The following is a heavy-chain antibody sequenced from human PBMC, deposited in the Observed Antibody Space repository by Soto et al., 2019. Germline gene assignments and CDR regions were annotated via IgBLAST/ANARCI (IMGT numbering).Heavy chain of an antibody. CDR1: GFTFGIYW. CDR2: IKQDGSET. J-gene: IGHJ4*02. Sequence: GGSLRLSCIASGFTFGIYWMTWVRQAPGKGPEWVANIKQDGSETYYVDSVKGRFTISRDNAKSSLLLQLNSLRAEDTAVYYCARGTLWNGYQFFDYWGQGTLVTVS. CDR3: ARGTLWNGYQFFDY. V-gene: IGHV3-7*01. D-gene: IGHD3-3*01.